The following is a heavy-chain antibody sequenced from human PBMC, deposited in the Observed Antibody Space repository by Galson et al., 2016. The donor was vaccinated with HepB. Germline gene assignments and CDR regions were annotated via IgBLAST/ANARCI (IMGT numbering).Heavy chain of an antibody. V-gene: IGHV3-23*01. D-gene: IGHD6-19*01. CDR2: ISRDGGST. Sequence: SLRLSCAASGFTFGRYAMSWVRQAPGKGLEWVSAISRDGGSTYYAGYVQGRFTSSRDRSTNTMYLQMNSLRTDDTAVYYCARFTQEWLDRVYYFDYWGQGTLVTVSS. CDR1: GFTFGRYA. J-gene: IGHJ4*02. CDR3: ARFTQEWLDRVYYFDY.